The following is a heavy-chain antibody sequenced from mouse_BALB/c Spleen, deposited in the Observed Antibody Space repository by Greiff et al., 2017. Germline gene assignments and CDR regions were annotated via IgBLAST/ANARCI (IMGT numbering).Heavy chain of an antibody. V-gene: IGHV5-6-5*01. CDR3: SRERGSSYVGYAMDY. Sequence: EVQLVESGGGLVKPGGSLKLSCAASGFTFSSYAMSWVRQTPEKRLEWVASISSGGSTYYPDSGKGRFTISRDNARNILYLQMSSLRSEDTAMYYCSRERGSSYVGYAMDYWGQGTSVTVSS. CDR1: GFTFSSYA. CDR2: ISSGGST. D-gene: IGHD1-1*01. J-gene: IGHJ4*01.